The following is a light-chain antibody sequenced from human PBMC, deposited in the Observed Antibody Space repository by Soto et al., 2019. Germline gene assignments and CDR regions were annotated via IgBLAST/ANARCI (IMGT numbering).Light chain of an antibody. CDR3: QQYGSSPRT. V-gene: IGKV3-20*01. CDR2: GAS. CDR1: QSVSSSY. J-gene: IGKJ1*01. Sequence: EIVMTQSPATLSVSPGERATLSCRASQSVSSSYLAWYQQKPGQAPRLIIYGASSRATGIPDRFSGSGSGTDFTLTISRLEPEDVAVYYCQQYGSSPRTLGQGTKVDIK.